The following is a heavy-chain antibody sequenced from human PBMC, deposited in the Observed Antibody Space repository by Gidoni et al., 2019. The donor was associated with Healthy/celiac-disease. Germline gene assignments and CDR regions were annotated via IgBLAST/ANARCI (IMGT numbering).Heavy chain of an antibody. D-gene: IGHD1-26*01. CDR2: ISSSSSYI. J-gene: IGHJ6*02. Sequence: ELQLVESGGGLVKPGGSLRLSCAASGFTFSSYSMNWVRQAPGKGLEWVSSISSSSSYIYYADSVKGRFTISRDNAKNSLYLQMNSLRAEDTAVYYCARAVGAMSGYYYYYYGMDVWGQGTTVTVSS. CDR3: ARAVGAMSGYYYYYYGMDV. V-gene: IGHV3-21*01. CDR1: GFTFSSYS.